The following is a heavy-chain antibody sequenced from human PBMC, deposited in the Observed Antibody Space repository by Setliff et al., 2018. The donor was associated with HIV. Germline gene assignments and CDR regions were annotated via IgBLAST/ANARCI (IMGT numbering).Heavy chain of an antibody. J-gene: IGHJ6*03. V-gene: IGHV4-61*01. D-gene: IGHD6-6*01. Sequence: PSETLSLTCTVSGDSVSSASYYWSWIRQPPGKGLEWIGYIYYSGTTKYNPSLKSRVTISVYTSNNQFSLKLSSVTAADTAVYYCASEAWTSYRSSSCYYYYYMDVWGKGTTVTVSS. CDR1: GDSVSSASYY. CDR2: IYYSGTT. CDR3: ASEAWTSYRSSSCYYYYYMDV.